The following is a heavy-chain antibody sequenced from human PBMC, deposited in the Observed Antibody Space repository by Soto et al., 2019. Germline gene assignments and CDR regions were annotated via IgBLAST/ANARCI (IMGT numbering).Heavy chain of an antibody. Sequence: ASVKVSCKASGYTFTNYGFSWVRQAPGQGLEWMGWISGYNGNTNYAERLQCRVTMTTDTSTSTAYMELKSLRYDDTAVYYCARGVGSSWFDPWGQGTLVTVPQ. CDR3: ARGVGSSWFDP. CDR2: ISGYNGNT. J-gene: IGHJ5*02. V-gene: IGHV1-18*01. CDR1: GYTFTNYG. D-gene: IGHD6-13*01.